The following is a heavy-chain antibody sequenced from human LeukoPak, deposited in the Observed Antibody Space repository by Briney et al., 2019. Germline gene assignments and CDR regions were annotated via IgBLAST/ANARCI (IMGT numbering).Heavy chain of an antibody. V-gene: IGHV3-74*01. CDR1: GFTFSSYA. J-gene: IGHJ4*02. CDR3: ARGVWFGESLGPGCDY. Sequence: GGSLRLSCAASGFTFSSYAMSWVRQAPGKGLVWVSRINPDGTTTSYADSVKGRFTISRDNAKDTVYLQMNSLRAEDTAVYYCARGVWFGESLGPGCDYWGQGTLVTVSS. D-gene: IGHD3-10*01. CDR2: INPDGTTT.